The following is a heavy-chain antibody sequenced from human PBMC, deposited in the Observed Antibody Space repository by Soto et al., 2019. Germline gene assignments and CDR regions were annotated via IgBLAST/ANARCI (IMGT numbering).Heavy chain of an antibody. J-gene: IGHJ4*02. V-gene: IGHV3-23*01. CDR3: ATTDVLRYFDHPFDY. CDR2: ISGSGGST. CDR1: GFTFSSYA. Sequence: EVQLLESGGGLVQPGGSLRLSCTASGFTFSSYAMSWVRQAPGKGLEWVSAISGSGGSTYYADSVKGRFTISRDNSKNTLYLQMNSLRAEDTAVYYCATTDVLRYFDHPFDYWGQGTLVTVSS. D-gene: IGHD3-9*01.